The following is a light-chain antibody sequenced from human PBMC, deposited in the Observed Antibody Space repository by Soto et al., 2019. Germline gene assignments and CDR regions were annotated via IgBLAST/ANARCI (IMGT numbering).Light chain of an antibody. V-gene: IGLV1-47*01. J-gene: IGLJ2*01. Sequence: QSVLTQPPSASGTPGQRVTISCSGSSSNIGSNYVYWYQQLPGTAPKLLIYRNNQRPSVVPDRFSGSKSGTSASLAISGLGSEDEADYYCAAWDDSLSGVVFGGGTQLTVL. CDR2: RNN. CDR1: SSNIGSNY. CDR3: AAWDDSLSGVV.